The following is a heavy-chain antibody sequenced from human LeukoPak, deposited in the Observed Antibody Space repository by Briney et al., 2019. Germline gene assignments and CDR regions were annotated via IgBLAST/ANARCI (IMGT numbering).Heavy chain of an antibody. J-gene: IGHJ4*02. CDR3: ARSITMVRGVIRDY. CDR2: IYHSGST. Sequence: SSETLSLTCAVSGYSISSGYYWGWIRQPPGKGLEWIGSIYHSGSTYYNPSLKSRVTISVDTSKNQFSLKLSSVTAADTAVYYCARSITMVRGVIRDYWGQGTLVTVSS. CDR1: GYSISSGYY. D-gene: IGHD3-10*01. V-gene: IGHV4-38-2*01.